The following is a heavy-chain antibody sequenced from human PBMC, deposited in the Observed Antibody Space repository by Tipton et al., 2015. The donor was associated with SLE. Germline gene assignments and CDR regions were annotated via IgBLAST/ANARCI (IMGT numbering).Heavy chain of an antibody. CDR2: IGNSGAVI. D-gene: IGHD5-12*01. V-gene: IGHV3-11*01. CDR3: ATDRFHRGYGRGEFFFDY. CDR1: GFTFSDYY. J-gene: IGHJ4*02. Sequence: SLRLSCAASGFTFSDYYMSWIRQAPGKGLEWVSTIGNSGAVIHSADSVKGRFTISRDNAKSSLYLQMNSLRDEDTAVYYCATDRFHRGYGRGEFFFDYWGQGTLVPVSS.